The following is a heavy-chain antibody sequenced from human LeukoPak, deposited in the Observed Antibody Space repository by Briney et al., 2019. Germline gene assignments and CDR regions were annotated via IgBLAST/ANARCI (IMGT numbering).Heavy chain of an antibody. J-gene: IGHJ4*02. CDR1: GFTFSSYG. CDR3: TTLGDNYYGSGSYYVGPFDY. Sequence: GGSLRLSCAASGFTFSSYGMHWVRQAPGKGLEWVAFIRYDGSNKYYADSVKGRFTISRDNSKNTLYLQMNSLKTEDTAVYYCTTLGDNYYGSGSYYVGPFDYWGQGTLVTVSS. D-gene: IGHD3-10*01. CDR2: IRYDGSNK. V-gene: IGHV3-30*02.